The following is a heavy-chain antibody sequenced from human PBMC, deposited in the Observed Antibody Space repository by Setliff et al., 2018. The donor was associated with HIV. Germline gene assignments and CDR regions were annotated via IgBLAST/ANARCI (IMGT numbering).Heavy chain of an antibody. CDR1: GGSISSDYW. J-gene: IGHJ6*02. V-gene: IGHV4-4*02. Sequence: PSETLSLTCAVSGGSISSDYWWTWVRQPPGKGLEWIGEIHHSGSTTYRPSLKSRITISLDKSKNQFSLELTSVTAADTAVYYCEAATVGEAGYYGIDVWGPGT. D-gene: IGHD1-26*01. CDR2: IHHSGST. CDR3: EAATVGEAGYYGIDV.